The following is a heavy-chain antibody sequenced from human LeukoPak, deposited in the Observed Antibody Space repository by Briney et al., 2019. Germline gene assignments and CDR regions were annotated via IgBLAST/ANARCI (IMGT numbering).Heavy chain of an antibody. CDR3: ARGFCSGGTCYRITGTFDV. CDR1: ELSFKTYS. V-gene: IGHV3-21*01. Sequence: GGSLRLSCAASELSFKTYSMNWLCQSPGKGLEWVASISLAGTYIDYADSVKGRFTISRDNGNNSLFLEMTSLRADDTAVYYCARGFCSGGTCYRITGTFDVWGHGTMVSVSS. D-gene: IGHD2-15*01. J-gene: IGHJ3*01. CDR2: ISLAGTYI.